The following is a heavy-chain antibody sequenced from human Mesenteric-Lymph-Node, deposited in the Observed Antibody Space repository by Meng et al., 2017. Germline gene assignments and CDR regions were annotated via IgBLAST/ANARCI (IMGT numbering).Heavy chain of an antibody. D-gene: IGHD3-16*01. CDR3: ARGGWSVGF. Sequence: SETLSLTCTVSGGSISSYYWSWIRQPPGKGLEWVGYTSDSGTTSFNPSLKSRVIMSVDTSKNQFSLKLTSVTAADTAVYFCARGGWSVGFWSRGTLVTVSS. V-gene: IGHV4-59*01. J-gene: IGHJ2*01. CDR1: GGSISSYY. CDR2: TSDSGTT.